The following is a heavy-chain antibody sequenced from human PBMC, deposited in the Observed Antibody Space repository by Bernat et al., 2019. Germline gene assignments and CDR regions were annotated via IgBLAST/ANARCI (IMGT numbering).Heavy chain of an antibody. CDR2: IYYSGST. D-gene: IGHD3-22*01. V-gene: IGHV4-39*01. CDR1: GGSISSSSYY. Sequence: QLQLQESGPGLVKPSETLSLTCTVSGGSISSSSYYWGWIRQPPGKGLEWSWSIYYSGSTYYNPYLKSRVTISVDTSKNQFSLKLSTVTTADTAVYYCARPYYYDSSGYLGCYYGMEVWGQGTTVTVSS. CDR3: ARPYYYDSSGYLGCYYGMEV. J-gene: IGHJ6*02.